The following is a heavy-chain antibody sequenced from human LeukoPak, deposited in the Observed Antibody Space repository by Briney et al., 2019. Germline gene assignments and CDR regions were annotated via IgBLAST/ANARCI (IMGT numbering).Heavy chain of an antibody. CDR3: ATVVGRGDGYNFDY. Sequence: ASVKDSCKVSGYTLTELSMHWVRQAPGKGLEWMGGFDPEDGETIYAQKFQGRVTMTEDTSTDTAYMELSSLRSEDTAVYYCATVVGRGDGYNFDYWGQGTLVTVSS. D-gene: IGHD5-24*01. CDR1: GYTLTELS. CDR2: FDPEDGET. V-gene: IGHV1-24*01. J-gene: IGHJ4*02.